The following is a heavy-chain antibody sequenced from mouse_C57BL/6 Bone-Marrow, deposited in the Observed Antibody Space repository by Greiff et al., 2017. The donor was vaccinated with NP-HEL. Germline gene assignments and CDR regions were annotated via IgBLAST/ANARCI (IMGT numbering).Heavy chain of an antibody. D-gene: IGHD1-1*01. Sequence: VQLKQSGGDLVKPGGSLKLSCAASGFTFSSYGMSWVRQTPDKRLEWVATISSGGSYTYYPDSVKGRFTISRDNAKNTLYLQMSSLKSEDTAMYYCARPYYYGSSDVLFAYWGQGTLVTVSA. CDR2: ISSGGSYT. J-gene: IGHJ3*01. V-gene: IGHV5-6*01. CDR3: ARPYYYGSSDVLFAY. CDR1: GFTFSSYG.